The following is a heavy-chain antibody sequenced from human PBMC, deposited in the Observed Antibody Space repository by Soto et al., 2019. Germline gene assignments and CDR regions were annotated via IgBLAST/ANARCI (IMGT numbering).Heavy chain of an antibody. CDR3: AKDHYPSGSPSGMDV. D-gene: IGHD6-19*01. CDR2: ISYDGSNK. J-gene: IGHJ6*02. V-gene: IGHV3-30*18. Sequence: QVQLVESGGGVVQPGRSLRLSCAASGFTFSSYGMHWVRQAPGKGLEWVAVISYDGSNKYYADSVKGRFTISRDNSKNTLYLQMNRLRAEDTAVYYCAKDHYPSGSPSGMDVWGQGTTVTVSS. CDR1: GFTFSSYG.